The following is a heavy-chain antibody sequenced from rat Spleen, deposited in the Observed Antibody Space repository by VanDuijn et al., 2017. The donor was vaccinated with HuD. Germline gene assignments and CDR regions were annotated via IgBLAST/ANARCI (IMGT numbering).Heavy chain of an antibody. J-gene: IGHJ1*01. Sequence: EVQLVESDGGLVQPGRSLKLSCAASGFTFSNYDMAWVRQAPTKGLEWVASIVTSGGTTYYRDSVKGRFTVSRDNAKSTLYLQMDSLRSEDTATYYCERRGYDCSYISPYWYSDFWGPGTMVTVSS. CDR2: IVTSGGTT. CDR1: GFTFSNYD. D-gene: IGHD1-12*02. CDR3: ERRGYDCSYISPYWYSDF. V-gene: IGHV5S23*01.